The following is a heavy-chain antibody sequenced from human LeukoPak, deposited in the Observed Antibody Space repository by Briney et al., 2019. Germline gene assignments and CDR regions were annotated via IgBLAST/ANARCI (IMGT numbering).Heavy chain of an antibody. CDR2: IYYSGST. CDR1: GGSISSTNW. V-gene: IGHV4-4*02. J-gene: IGHJ3*02. CDR3: ARPGYDSYAFDI. Sequence: SGTLSLTCAVSGGSISSTNWWSWVRQPPGKGLEWIGSIYYSGSTYYNPSLKSRVTISVDTSKNQFSLKLSSVTAADTAVYYCARPGYDSYAFDIWGQGTMVTVSS. D-gene: IGHD2-15*01.